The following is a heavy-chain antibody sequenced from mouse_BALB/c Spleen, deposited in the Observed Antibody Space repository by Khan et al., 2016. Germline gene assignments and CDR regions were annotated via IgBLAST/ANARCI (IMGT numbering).Heavy chain of an antibody. CDR2: INPYNDGT. CDR3: VRDGRSPAWFAY. J-gene: IGHJ3*01. Sequence: VQLQQSGPELVKPGASVKMSCKASGYTFTSYVIHWVKQKPGQGLEWIGYINPYNDGTKYNEKFKGKATLTSDKSSRTASMELSSLTSEDSAVSYCVRDGRSPAWFAYWGQGTLGTVSA. D-gene: IGHD1-1*01. CDR1: GYTFTSYV. V-gene: IGHV1S136*01.